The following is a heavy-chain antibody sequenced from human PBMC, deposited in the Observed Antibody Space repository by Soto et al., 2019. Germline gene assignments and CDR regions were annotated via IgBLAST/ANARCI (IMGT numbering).Heavy chain of an antibody. V-gene: IGHV5-51*01. CDR2: IYPGDSDI. D-gene: IGHD3-10*01. CDR1: GYSFSDYW. J-gene: IGHJ5*02. CDR3: ARQYGSFVGH. Sequence: ESLKISCKGSGYSFSDYWIGWARQMPGKGLEWMGLIYPGDSDIRYSPSFQGQVTISADNSIGTAYLQWSYLKASDTAMYYCARQYGSFVGHWGQGTQVTVSS.